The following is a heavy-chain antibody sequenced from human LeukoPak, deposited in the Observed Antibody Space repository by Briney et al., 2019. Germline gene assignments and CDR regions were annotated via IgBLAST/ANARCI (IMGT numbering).Heavy chain of an antibody. V-gene: IGHV3-23*01. CDR3: ATLAGYFDWFPRGGWFDP. J-gene: IGHJ5*02. CDR1: GFTFSNYA. Sequence: GGSLRLSCAASGFTFSNYAMTWVRQAPGKGLEWVSGISGSGGGIYYADSVKGRLTISRDNSKNTLYLQMNSLRAEDTAVYYCATLAGYFDWFPRGGWFDPWGQGTLVTVSS. D-gene: IGHD3-9*01. CDR2: ISGSGGGI.